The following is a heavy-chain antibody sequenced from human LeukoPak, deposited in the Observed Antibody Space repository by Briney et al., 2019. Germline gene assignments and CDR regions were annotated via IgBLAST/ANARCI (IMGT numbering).Heavy chain of an antibody. CDR3: AKEGFHYDRPS. V-gene: IGHV3-11*01. CDR2: ISSSGSTI. J-gene: IGHJ4*02. D-gene: IGHD3-22*01. Sequence: MAGGSLRLSCAASGFTFSDYYMSWIRQAPGKGLEWVSYISSSGSTIYYAASVKGRFTISRDNAKNSLYLQMNSLRAEDTAVYYCAKEGFHYDRPSWGQGTLVTVSS. CDR1: GFTFSDYY.